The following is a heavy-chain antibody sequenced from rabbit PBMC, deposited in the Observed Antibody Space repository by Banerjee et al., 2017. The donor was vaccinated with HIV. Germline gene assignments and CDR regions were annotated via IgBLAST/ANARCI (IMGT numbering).Heavy chain of an antibody. D-gene: IGHD8-1*01. Sequence: QQQLEESGGGLVKPEGSLTLTCTASGFSFSSGYYMCWVRQAPGKGLEWIACIDAGSSGTTYYASWTKGRFTITKTSSTTVTLQMTSLTAADTATYFCARSGSIYDTYFNLWGPGTLVTVS. CDR1: GFSFSSGYY. J-gene: IGHJ4*01. CDR3: ARSGSIYDTYFNL. CDR2: IDAGSSGTT. V-gene: IGHV1S45*01.